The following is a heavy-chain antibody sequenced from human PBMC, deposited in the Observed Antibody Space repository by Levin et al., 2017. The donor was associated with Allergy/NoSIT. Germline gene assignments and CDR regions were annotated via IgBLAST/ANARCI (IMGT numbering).Heavy chain of an antibody. D-gene: IGHD2-15*01. CDR1: GGSFSGYY. CDR3: AGGEIVVVVAATAGSYYYYGMDV. Sequence: GSLRLSCAVYGGSFSGYYWSWIRQPPGKGLEWIGEINHSGSTNYNPSLKSRVTISVDTSKNQFSLKLSSVTAADTAVYYCAGGEIVVVVAATAGSYYYYGMDVWGQGTTVTVSS. CDR2: INHSGST. V-gene: IGHV4-34*01. J-gene: IGHJ6*02.